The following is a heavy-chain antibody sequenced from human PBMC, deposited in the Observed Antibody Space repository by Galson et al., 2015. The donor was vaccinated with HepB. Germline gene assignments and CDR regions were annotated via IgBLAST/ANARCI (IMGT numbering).Heavy chain of an antibody. D-gene: IGHD3-22*01. CDR1: GFTFSSYG. CDR2: IWYDGSNK. J-gene: IGHJ4*02. CDR3: ARDLRYYDSSGYFDY. V-gene: IGHV3-33*08. Sequence: SLRLSCAASGFTFSSYGMHWVRQAPGKGLEWVAVIWYDGSNKYYADSVKGRFTISRDNSKNTLYLQMISLRAEDTAVYYCARDLRYYDSSGYFDYWGQGTLVTVSS.